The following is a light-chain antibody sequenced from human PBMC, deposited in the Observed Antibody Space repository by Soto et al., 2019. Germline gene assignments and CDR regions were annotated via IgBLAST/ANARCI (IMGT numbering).Light chain of an antibody. CDR1: SSDVGGYNY. CDR2: DAS. V-gene: IGLV2-14*03. J-gene: IGLJ2*01. CDR3: SSYTSSSTLV. Sequence: QSALTQPASVSGSPGQSITISCTGTSSDVGGYNYVSWYQQHPGKAPKLMIFDASDRPSGVSNRCSGSKSGNTASLTISGLKTEDEAEYYGSSYTSSSTLVFGGGTKLTV.